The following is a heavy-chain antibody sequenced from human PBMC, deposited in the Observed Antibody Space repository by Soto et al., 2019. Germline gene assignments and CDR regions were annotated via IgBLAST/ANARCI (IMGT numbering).Heavy chain of an antibody. Sequence: SQTLSLTCAISGDSVSTNIAAWSWIRQSPSRGLEWLGRTLYRSSKWYNEYAVSVKSRMTINPDTSKNQFSLQLNSVTPEDTAVHYCARDAAPTLNYPHGMDVWGQGTTVTVSS. J-gene: IGHJ6*02. D-gene: IGHD1-7*01. CDR3: ARDAAPTLNYPHGMDV. CDR2: TLYRSSKWYN. CDR1: GDSVSTNIAA. V-gene: IGHV6-1*01.